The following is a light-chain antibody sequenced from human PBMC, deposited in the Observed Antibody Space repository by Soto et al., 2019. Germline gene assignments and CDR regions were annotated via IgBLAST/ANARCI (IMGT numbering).Light chain of an antibody. V-gene: IGLV1-40*01. CDR2: GNS. CDR3: QSYDSSLSALYV. CDR1: SSNIGAGYD. J-gene: IGLJ1*01. Sequence: QSVLTQPPSESMAPWPRGNISCTGSSSNIGAGYDVHWYRQLPGTAPKLLIYGNSNRPSGVPDRFSGSKSGTSASLAITGLQAEDEADYYCQSYDSSLSALYVFGTGTKVTVL.